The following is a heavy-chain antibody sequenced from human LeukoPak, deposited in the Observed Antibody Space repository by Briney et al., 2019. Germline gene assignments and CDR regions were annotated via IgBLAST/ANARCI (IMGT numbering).Heavy chain of an antibody. CDR1: GYTFTSYY. D-gene: IGHD6-13*01. Sequence: GASVKVSCKASGYTFTSYYMHWVRQAPGQGLEWMGIINPSGGSTSYAQRFQGRVTMTRDTSTSTVYMELSSLRSEDTAVYYCAREIAAAGTGDYWGQGTLVTVSS. V-gene: IGHV1-46*01. CDR2: INPSGGST. J-gene: IGHJ4*02. CDR3: AREIAAAGTGDY.